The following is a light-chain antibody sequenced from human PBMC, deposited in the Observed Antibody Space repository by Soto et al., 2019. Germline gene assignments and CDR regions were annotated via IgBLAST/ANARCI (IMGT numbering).Light chain of an antibody. Sequence: QSVLTQPPSASGTPGQRVFISCSGSSSNIGSNYVYWYQHLPGTAPKLLIYKNNQRPSGVPDRFSGSKSGTSASLAISGLRSEDESDYYCAAWDDSLSGVEFGGGTQLTVL. CDR2: KNN. V-gene: IGLV1-47*01. J-gene: IGLJ2*01. CDR3: AAWDDSLSGVE. CDR1: SSNIGSNY.